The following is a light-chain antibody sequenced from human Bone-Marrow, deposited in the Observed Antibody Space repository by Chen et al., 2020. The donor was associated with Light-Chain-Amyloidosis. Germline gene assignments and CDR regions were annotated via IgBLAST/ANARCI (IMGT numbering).Light chain of an antibody. CDR2: RDT. J-gene: IGLJ2*01. Sequence: SYELTQPPSVSVSPGQTATITCSGDDLPTKYAYWYQQKPGQAPVLVIHRDTERTSGISERFSGSSSVTTATLTIRGVQAEDEAEYHCQAADSSGTYEVIFGGGTKLTVL. V-gene: IGLV3-25*03. CDR1: DLPTKY. CDR3: QAADSSGTYEVI.